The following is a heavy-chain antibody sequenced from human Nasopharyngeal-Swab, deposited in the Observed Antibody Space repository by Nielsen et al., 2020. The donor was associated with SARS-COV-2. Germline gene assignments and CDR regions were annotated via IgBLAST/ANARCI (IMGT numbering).Heavy chain of an antibody. J-gene: IGHJ6*02. Sequence: ASVKVSCKASGYTFTSYGISRVRQAPGQGLEWMGWISAYNGNTNYAQKLQGRVTMTTDTSTSTAYMELRSLRSDDTAVYYCARDLPSAQYYDFWSGYFYYYYGMDVWGQGTTVAVSS. CDR1: GYTFTSYG. V-gene: IGHV1-18*01. CDR2: ISAYNGNT. CDR3: ARDLPSAQYYDFWSGYFYYYYGMDV. D-gene: IGHD3-3*01.